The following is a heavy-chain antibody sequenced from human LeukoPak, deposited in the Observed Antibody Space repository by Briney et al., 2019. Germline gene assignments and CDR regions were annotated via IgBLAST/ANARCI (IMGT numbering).Heavy chain of an antibody. CDR2: IYYSGST. CDR3: ARERGGDYSDAFDI. V-gene: IGHV4-59*01. J-gene: IGHJ3*02. CDR1: GGSINTYY. D-gene: IGHD4-11*01. Sequence: SETPSLTCTVSGGSINTYYWSWIRQSPGKALEWIVYIYYSGSTSYNPSLKSRVTISVDTSKNQFSLKLSSVTAADTAVYYCARERGGDYSDAFDIWGQGTMVTVSS.